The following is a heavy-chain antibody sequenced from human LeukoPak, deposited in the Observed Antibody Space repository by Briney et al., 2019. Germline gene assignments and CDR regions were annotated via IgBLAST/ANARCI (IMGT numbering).Heavy chain of an antibody. D-gene: IGHD2-15*01. V-gene: IGHV4-34*01. CDR3: ARDRIPSRRFSYYMDV. CDR1: GGSFSGYY. J-gene: IGHJ6*03. CDR2: INHSGST. Sequence: SETLSLTCAVYGGSFSGYYWSWIRQPPGKGLEWIGEINHSGSTNYNPSLKSRVTISVDTSKNQFSLKVSSVTTADTAVYYCARDRIPSRRFSYYMDVWGKGTTVTVSS.